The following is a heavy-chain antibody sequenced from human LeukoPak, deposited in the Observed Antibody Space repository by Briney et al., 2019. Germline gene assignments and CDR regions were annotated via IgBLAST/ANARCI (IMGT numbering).Heavy chain of an antibody. Sequence: PGESLRLSCTASGFTFSRSWMAWIRQAPGKGLEWVTNIEPDAKNKYYVDIVKGRFTVSRDNTKNTVSLQMNSLRIEDTAVYYCARVEIRADFDFWGQGVLVTVSS. V-gene: IGHV3-7*01. CDR1: GFTFSRSW. CDR2: IEPDAKNK. CDR3: ARVEIRADFDF. J-gene: IGHJ4*02.